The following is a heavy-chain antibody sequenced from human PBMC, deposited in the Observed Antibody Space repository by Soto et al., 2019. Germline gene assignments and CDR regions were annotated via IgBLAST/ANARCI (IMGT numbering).Heavy chain of an antibody. CDR1: GFTFDDYA. CDR2: ISWNSGSI. D-gene: IGHD6-6*01. CDR3: AKDAVGIAARPGSRIDY. V-gene: IGHV3-9*01. J-gene: IGHJ4*02. Sequence: EVQLVESGGGLVQPGRSLRLSCAASGFTFDDYAMHWVRQAPGKGLEWVSGISWNSGSIGYADSVKGRFTISRDNAKNSLYLQMNSLGAEDTALYYCAKDAVGIAARPGSRIDYWGQGTLVTVSS.